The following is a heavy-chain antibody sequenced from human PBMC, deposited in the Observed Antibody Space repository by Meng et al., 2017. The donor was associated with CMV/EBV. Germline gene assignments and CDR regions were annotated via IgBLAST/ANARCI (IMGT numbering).Heavy chain of an antibody. CDR1: GFTFSSYA. J-gene: IGHJ4*02. Sequence: GQSLKISCAASGFTFSSYAMGWVRQAPGQGLEWVSAISGSGGSTYYADSVKGRFTISRDNSKSTLYLQMNSLRAEDTAVYYCAKGGYYDSSGPLPSFDYWGQGTLVTVSS. CDR2: ISGSGGST. V-gene: IGHV3-23*01. CDR3: AKGGYYDSSGPLPSFDY. D-gene: IGHD3-22*01.